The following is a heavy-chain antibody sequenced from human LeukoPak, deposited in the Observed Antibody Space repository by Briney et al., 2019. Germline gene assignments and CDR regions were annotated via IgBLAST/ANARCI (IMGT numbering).Heavy chain of an antibody. Sequence: SETLSLTCTVSGGSISTYYCSWIRQPAGKGLEWIGRIYTSGSTSYNSSLKSRVTMSVDTSKNQFSLQLNSVTPDDTAVYYCAGEGRRGLGVDYWGQGTLVTVSS. CDR2: IYTSGST. J-gene: IGHJ4*02. V-gene: IGHV4-4*07. D-gene: IGHD3-16*01. CDR1: GGSISTYY. CDR3: AGEGRRGLGVDY.